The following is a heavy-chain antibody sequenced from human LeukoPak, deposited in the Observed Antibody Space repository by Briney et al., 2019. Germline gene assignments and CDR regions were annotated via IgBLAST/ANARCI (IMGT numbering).Heavy chain of an antibody. J-gene: IGHJ4*02. V-gene: IGHV4-4*07. D-gene: IGHD3-3*01. Sequence: SETLSLTCTVSGGSISSYYWSWIRQPAGKGLEWIGRIYTSGSTNYNPSLKSRVTMSVDTSKNQFSLKLSSVTTADTAVYYCARDSGEKTYYDFWSGYYTEYWGQGTLVTVSS. CDR1: GGSISSYY. CDR3: ARDSGEKTYYDFWSGYYTEY. CDR2: IYTSGST.